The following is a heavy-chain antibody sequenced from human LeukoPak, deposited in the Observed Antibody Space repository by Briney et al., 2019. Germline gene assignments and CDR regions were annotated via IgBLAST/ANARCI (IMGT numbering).Heavy chain of an antibody. CDR2: IYYSGST. CDR1: GGSISSSSYY. J-gene: IGHJ4*02. Sequence: SETLSLTCTVSGGSISSSSYYWGWIRQPPGKGLEWIGSIYYSGSTYYNPSPKSRVTISVDTSKNQFSLKLSSVTAADTAVYYCASLFEYSSSAFDYWGQGTLVTVSS. D-gene: IGHD6-6*01. CDR3: ASLFEYSSSAFDY. V-gene: IGHV4-39*01.